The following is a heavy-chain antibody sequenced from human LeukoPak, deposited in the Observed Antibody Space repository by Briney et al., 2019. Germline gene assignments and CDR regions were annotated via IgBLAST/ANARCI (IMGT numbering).Heavy chain of an antibody. CDR1: GFTFSSYS. V-gene: IGHV3-48*01. D-gene: IGHD1-26*01. J-gene: IGHJ3*02. CDR3: ARDTGVGAKIADAFDI. CDR2: ISSSSSTI. Sequence: PGGSLRLSCAASGFTFSSYSMNWVCQAPGKGLEWVSYISSSSSTIYYADSVKGRFTISRDNAKNSLYLQMNSLRAEVTAVYYCARDTGVGAKIADAFDIWGQGTMVTVSS.